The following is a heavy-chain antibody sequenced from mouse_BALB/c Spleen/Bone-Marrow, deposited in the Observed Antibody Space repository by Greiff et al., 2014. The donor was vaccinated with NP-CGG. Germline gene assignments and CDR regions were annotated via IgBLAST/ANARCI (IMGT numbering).Heavy chain of an antibody. J-gene: IGHJ2*01. V-gene: IGHV1-14*01. Sequence: EVQGVESGPELVKPGASAKMSCKASGYTFTSYVIHWVKQKPGQGLEWIGYINPYNDATKFNERFKGKATLTSDKSSSTAYMVLSSLTSEDSAVYYCAREGVDYFDYWGQGTTLTVSS. CDR1: GYTFTSYV. CDR3: AREGVDYFDY. CDR2: INPYNDAT.